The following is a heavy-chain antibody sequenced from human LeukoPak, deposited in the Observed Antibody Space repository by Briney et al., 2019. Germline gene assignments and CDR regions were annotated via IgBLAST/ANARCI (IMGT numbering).Heavy chain of an antibody. CDR3: TKHITTDATTPFYYDMDV. CDR1: GFAFSTYS. V-gene: IGHV3-21*01. Sequence: GGSLRLSCAASGFAFSTYSMNRVRQPPGQGLKWVASISLNSAAIYYADSVRGRFTISRDNAKNSLHLQMDSLRAEDTAIYYCTKHITTDATTPFYYDMDVWGQGTTVTVSS. J-gene: IGHJ6*02. CDR2: ISLNSAAI. D-gene: IGHD3-22*01.